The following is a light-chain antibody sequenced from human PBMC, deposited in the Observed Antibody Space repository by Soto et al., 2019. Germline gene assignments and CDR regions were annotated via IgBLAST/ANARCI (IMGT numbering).Light chain of an antibody. J-gene: IGKJ4*01. CDR3: QQYNNWPLT. V-gene: IGKV3D-15*01. Sequence: EIVLPQSPGTLSVSPGERATLSCRASQSVSSNLAWYQQKPGQAPRLLIYGASTRATGIPARFSGSGSGTEFTLTISSLQSEDFAVYYCQQYNNWPLTFGGGTKVDIK. CDR2: GAS. CDR1: QSVSSN.